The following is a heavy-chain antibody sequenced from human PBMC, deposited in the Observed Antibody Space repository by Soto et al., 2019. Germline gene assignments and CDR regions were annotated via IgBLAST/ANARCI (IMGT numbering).Heavy chain of an antibody. CDR1: GFNVSSNS. Sequence: PGGSLRLSCAASGFNVSSNSMNWVRQAPGKGLEWLSLIHSDANTKYADSVKGRFTISRDSSENAFFLQMNSLRAEDTAVYCCARHAWLESWGQGTLVTVSS. CDR2: IHSDANT. J-gene: IGHJ5*01. V-gene: IGHV3-53*01. CDR3: ARHAWLES.